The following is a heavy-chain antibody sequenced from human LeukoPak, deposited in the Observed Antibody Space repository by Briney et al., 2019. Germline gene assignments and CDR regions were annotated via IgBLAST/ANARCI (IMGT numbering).Heavy chain of an antibody. CDR1: GFTFDDYA. CDR2: ISWNSGSI. V-gene: IGHV3-9*01. J-gene: IGHJ4*02. CDR3: AKDIGYCSSTSCYSRGYFDY. Sequence: GGSLRLSCAASGFTFDDYATHWVRQAPGKGLEWVSGISWNSGSIGYADSVKGRFTISRDNAKNSLYLQMNSLRAEDTALYYCAKDIGYCSSTSCYSRGYFDYWGQGTLVTVSS. D-gene: IGHD2-2*02.